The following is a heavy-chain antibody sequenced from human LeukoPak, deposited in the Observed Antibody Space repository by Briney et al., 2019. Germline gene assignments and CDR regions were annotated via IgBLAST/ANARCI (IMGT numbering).Heavy chain of an antibody. V-gene: IGHV4-34*01. D-gene: IGHD3-10*01. CDR3: ARAYYYGSGSYDY. CDR1: GGSFSGYY. J-gene: IGHJ4*02. Sequence: PSETLSLTCAVYGGSFSGYYWSWIRQPPGKGLEWIGEINHSGSTNYNPSLKSRVTISVDTSKNQFSLKLSSVTAADTAVYYCARAYYYGSGSYDYWGQGTLVTASS. CDR2: INHSGST.